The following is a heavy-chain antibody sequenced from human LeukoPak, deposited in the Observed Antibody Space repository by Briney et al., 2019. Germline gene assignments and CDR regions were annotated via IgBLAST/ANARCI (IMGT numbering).Heavy chain of an antibody. CDR2: IYSGGST. J-gene: IGHJ1*01. CDR3: ASYCGGDCYSRYFQH. Sequence: GGSLRLSCAASGFTVSSNYTSWVRQAPGKGLEWVSVIYSGGSTYYADSVKGRFTISRDNSKNTLYLQMNSLRAEDTAVYYCASYCGGDCYSRYFQHWGQGTLVTVSS. D-gene: IGHD2-21*02. CDR1: GFTVSSNY. V-gene: IGHV3-53*01.